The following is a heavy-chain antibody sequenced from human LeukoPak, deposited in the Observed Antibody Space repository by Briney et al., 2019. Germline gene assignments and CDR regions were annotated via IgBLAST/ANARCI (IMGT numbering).Heavy chain of an antibody. V-gene: IGHV4-30-2*06. CDR3: AGGIGTTVRGYFDF. D-gene: IGHD4-11*01. J-gene: IGHJ4*02. CDR2: IYHSTNT. Sequence: SETLSLTCTVSSGSIMNTDLYWSWIRQSPGKGLEWIGYIYHSTNTYYNPSLNSRVTMSVDSSKNQFSLRLTSVTAADTAVYYCAGGIGTTVRGYFDFWGQGTQVTVSS. CDR1: SGSIMNTDLY.